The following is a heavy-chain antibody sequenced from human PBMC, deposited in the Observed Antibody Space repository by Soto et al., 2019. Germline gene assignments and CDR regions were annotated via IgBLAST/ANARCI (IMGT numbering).Heavy chain of an antibody. CDR1: GFSLSTSGVG. CDR3: APRNGVYDSSGYYGY. J-gene: IGHJ4*02. CDR2: SYWDDDK. V-gene: IGHV2-5*02. D-gene: IGHD3-22*01. Sequence: QITLKESGPTLVKPTQTLTLTCTFSGFSLSTSGVGVGWIRQPPGKALEWLALSYWDDDKRYSPSLKSRLTITKDPPKDQVVLTRTNTDPVVTATYYCAPRNGVYDSSGYYGYWGQGTLVTVSS.